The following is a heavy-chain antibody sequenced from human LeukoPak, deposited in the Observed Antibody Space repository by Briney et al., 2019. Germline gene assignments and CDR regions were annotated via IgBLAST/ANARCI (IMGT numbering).Heavy chain of an antibody. Sequence: TLRLSCAASGLTSSDYYMSWIRQTPGEGLERVSYNSSSGSTIYYADSVKGRFTISRDNGKNSLYLQRNSLRAEDTAVYYCARDPGSGYSGSYYVGYCFDYWGQGTLVTVSS. CDR1: GLTSSDYY. CDR3: ARDPGSGYSGSYYVGYCFDY. D-gene: IGHD1-26*01. J-gene: IGHJ4*02. CDR2: NSSSGSTI. V-gene: IGHV3-11*01.